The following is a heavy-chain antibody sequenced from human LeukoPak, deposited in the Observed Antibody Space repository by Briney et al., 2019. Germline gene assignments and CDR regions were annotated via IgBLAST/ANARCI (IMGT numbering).Heavy chain of an antibody. J-gene: IGHJ4*02. D-gene: IGHD6-19*01. Sequence: PGGSLRLSCEGSGLNFNGYAISWVRQAPGKGLEWVAVTGGSDDNTHYADSVKGRFTISRDNSANRLFLQMHSLRPDDSARYYCTRDLMTGFSSGWYFAYWGQGTLVTVSP. CDR2: TGGSDDNT. V-gene: IGHV3-23*01. CDR3: TRDLMTGFSSGWYFAY. CDR1: GLNFNGYA.